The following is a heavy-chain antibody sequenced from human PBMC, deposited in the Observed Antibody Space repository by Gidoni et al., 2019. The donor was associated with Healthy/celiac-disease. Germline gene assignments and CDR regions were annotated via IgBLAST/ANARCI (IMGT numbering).Heavy chain of an antibody. D-gene: IGHD2-15*01. J-gene: IGHJ3*02. CDR3: ARDFRGGKVPDAFDI. CDR2: GST. V-gene: IGHV3-53*01. Sequence: GSTYYADSVKGRFTISRDNSKNTLYLQMNSLRAEDTAVYYCARDFRGGKVPDAFDIWGQGTMVTVSS.